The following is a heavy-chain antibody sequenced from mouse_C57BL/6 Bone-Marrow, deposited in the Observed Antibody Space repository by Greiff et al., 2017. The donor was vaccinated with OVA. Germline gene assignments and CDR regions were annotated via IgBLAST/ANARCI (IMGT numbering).Heavy chain of an antibody. CDR2: IYPGSGST. D-gene: IGHD1-1*01. Sequence: QVHVKQSGAELVKPGASVKMSCKASGYTFTSYWITWVKQRPGQGLEWIGDIYPGSGSTNYNEKFKSKATLTVDTSSSTAYMQLSSLTSEDSAVYYCAGTVVAPCYWGQGTTLTVSS. V-gene: IGHV1-55*01. CDR3: AGTVVAPCY. J-gene: IGHJ2*01. CDR1: GYTFTSYW.